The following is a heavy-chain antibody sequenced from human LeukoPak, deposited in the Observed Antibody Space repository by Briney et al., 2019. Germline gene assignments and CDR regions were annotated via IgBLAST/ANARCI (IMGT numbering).Heavy chain of an antibody. J-gene: IGHJ4*02. CDR1: GYTFTTNA. CDR2: INTNTGNP. Sequence: ASVKVSCKASGYTFTTNAMNWVRQAPGQGLEWMGWINTNTGNPTYAQGFTGRFVFSLDTSVSTAYLQISSLKAEDTAVYYCARGPRYYGSGTYYFDYWGQGTLVTVPS. D-gene: IGHD3-10*01. CDR3: ARGPRYYGSGTYYFDY. V-gene: IGHV7-4-1*02.